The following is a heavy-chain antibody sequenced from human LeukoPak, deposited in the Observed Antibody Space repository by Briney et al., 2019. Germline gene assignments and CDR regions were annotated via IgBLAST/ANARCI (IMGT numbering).Heavy chain of an antibody. CDR3: ARAPGYYDILTGYYYYYGMDV. V-gene: IGHV4-61*08. D-gene: IGHD3-9*01. CDR2: IYYSGST. CDR1: GGSISSGDYY. Sequence: SETLSLTCTVSGGSISSGDYYWSWIRQPPGKGLEWIGYIYYSGSTNYNPSLRSRVTISVDTSKNQFSLKLSSVTAADTAVYYCARAPGYYDILTGYYYYYGMDVWGQGTTVTVSS. J-gene: IGHJ6*02.